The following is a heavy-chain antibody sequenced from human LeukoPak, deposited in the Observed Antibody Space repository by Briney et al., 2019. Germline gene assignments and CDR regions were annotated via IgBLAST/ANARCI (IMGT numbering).Heavy chain of an antibody. CDR3: ARGYDFWSGYSYMDV. J-gene: IGHJ6*03. Sequence: SETLSLTCTVSGGSLSSGGYYWSWIRQPPGKGLEWIGYIYYSGSTNYNPSLKSRVTISVDTSKNQFSLKLSSVTAADTAVYYCARGYDFWSGYSYMDVWGKGTTVTVSS. CDR2: IYYSGST. D-gene: IGHD3-3*01. V-gene: IGHV4-61*08. CDR1: GGSLSSGGYY.